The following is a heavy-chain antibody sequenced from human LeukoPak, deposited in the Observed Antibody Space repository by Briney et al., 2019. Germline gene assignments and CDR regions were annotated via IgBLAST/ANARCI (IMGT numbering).Heavy chain of an antibody. J-gene: IGHJ4*02. Sequence: GGSLRLSCAAPGIPFSSFGMHWLRQAPGKGLEWVAVISYDGSNKYYADSVKGRFTISRDNSKNTLYLQMNSLRAEDTAVYYCAKSDDSSGYTYFDYWGQGTLVTVSS. CDR2: ISYDGSNK. V-gene: IGHV3-30*18. CDR3: AKSDDSSGYTYFDY. CDR1: GIPFSSFG. D-gene: IGHD3-22*01.